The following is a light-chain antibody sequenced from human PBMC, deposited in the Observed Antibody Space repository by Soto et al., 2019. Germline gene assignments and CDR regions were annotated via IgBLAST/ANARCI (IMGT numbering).Light chain of an antibody. V-gene: IGKV3-15*01. Sequence: EIVLTQSPGTLSLSPGERATLSCRASQTVSNNNLAWYQQKPGQAPRLLTYGASTRASGIPAKFSGSGSGTEFTLTISSLQSEDFAVYYCQQYNNWPPVTFGGGTKVDIK. CDR2: GAS. J-gene: IGKJ4*01. CDR1: QTVSNN. CDR3: QQYNNWPPVT.